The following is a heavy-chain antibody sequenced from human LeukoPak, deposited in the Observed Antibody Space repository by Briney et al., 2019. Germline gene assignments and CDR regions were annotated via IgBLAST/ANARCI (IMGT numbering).Heavy chain of an antibody. Sequence: SETLSLTCTVSGGSISSSSYYWAWIRQPPGKELKWIGSIFYSGSTYYNPSLRGRVTISVDTSKNQFSLKLSSVTAADTAVYYCARVRPLGSVLRYYYYYMDVWGKGTTVTVSS. D-gene: IGHD5/OR15-5a*01. CDR2: IFYSGST. CDR1: GGSISSSSYY. V-gene: IGHV4-39*07. CDR3: ARVRPLGSVLRYYYYYMDV. J-gene: IGHJ6*03.